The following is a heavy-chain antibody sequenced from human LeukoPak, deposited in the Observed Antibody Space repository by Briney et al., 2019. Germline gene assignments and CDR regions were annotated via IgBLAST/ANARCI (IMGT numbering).Heavy chain of an antibody. CDR3: ARHIRYCSSTSCYYYYYYYMDV. CDR1: GGSISSYY. Sequence: SETLSLTCTVSGGSISSYYWSWIRQPPGKGLEWIGYIYYGGSTNYNPSLKSRVTISVDTSKNQFSLKLSSVTAADTAVYYCARHIRYCSSTSCYYYYYYYMDVWGKGTTVTVSS. J-gene: IGHJ6*03. D-gene: IGHD2-2*01. V-gene: IGHV4-59*08. CDR2: IYYGGST.